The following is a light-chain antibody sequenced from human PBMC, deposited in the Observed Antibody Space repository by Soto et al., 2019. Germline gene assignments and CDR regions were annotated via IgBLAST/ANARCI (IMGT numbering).Light chain of an antibody. V-gene: IGKV4-1*01. CDR1: QSLLFTSNNKNS. CDR2: WAS. Sequence: DVVMTQSPATLAVSLGERAAINCKSSQSLLFTSNNKNSLAWYQQKPGQPPKLLIYWASTRESGAPDRFSGSGSGRDFTLTISSLQAEDVVVYYCQQYHTTPNTFGQGTKLEIK. CDR3: QQYHTTPNT. J-gene: IGKJ2*01.